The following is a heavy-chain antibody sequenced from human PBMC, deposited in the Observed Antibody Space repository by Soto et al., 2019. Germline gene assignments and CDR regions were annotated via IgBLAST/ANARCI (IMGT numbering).Heavy chain of an antibody. Sequence: QVQLVQSGAEVKKPGSSVKVSCKASGGIFSTYAISWLRQAPGQGLEWMGGIIPIFGTPNYAQRFQGRVTITADDSTTTSYMERSRLKSEDTAVYYCARDRDDYGSGNYYNRIDFWGQGTLVTVSS. CDR3: ARDRDDYGSGNYYNRIDF. CDR1: GGIFSTYA. CDR2: IIPIFGTP. D-gene: IGHD3-10*01. V-gene: IGHV1-69*01. J-gene: IGHJ4*02.